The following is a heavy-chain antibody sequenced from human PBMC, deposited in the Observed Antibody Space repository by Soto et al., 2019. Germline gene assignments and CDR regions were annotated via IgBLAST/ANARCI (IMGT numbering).Heavy chain of an antibody. CDR3: TWSLVARDAFDE. J-gene: IGHJ3*01. V-gene: IGHV3-23*01. CDR1: VFTFSTSV. Sequence: EVQLSESGGGLVQPGGSLRLSCAASVFTFSTSVMSWVRQAPEKGLQWVSSISGSGDRTYYADSVKGQFTVSRDNSRNTLYLDMTTVTADDTALYYCTWSLVARDAFDEWGQGTMVIVSS. D-gene: IGHD5-12*01. CDR2: ISGSGDRT.